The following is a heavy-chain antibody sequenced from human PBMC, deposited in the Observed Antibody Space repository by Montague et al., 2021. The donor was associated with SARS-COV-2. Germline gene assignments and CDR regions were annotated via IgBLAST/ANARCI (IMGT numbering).Heavy chain of an antibody. CDR3: AGRGGGRAGFDY. CDR1: GDSIGTDNC. V-gene: IGHV4/OR15-8*01. Sequence: SETLSLTCVVSGDSIGTDNCWTWVRQSPGKGLEWVGEIYLHGNTNYNPSLKSRVTMSLDTSCNQFSLRLTSVTTADTAVYYCAGRGGGRAGFDYWGQGTLVTVSS. J-gene: IGHJ4*02. D-gene: IGHD3-16*01. CDR2: IYLHGNT.